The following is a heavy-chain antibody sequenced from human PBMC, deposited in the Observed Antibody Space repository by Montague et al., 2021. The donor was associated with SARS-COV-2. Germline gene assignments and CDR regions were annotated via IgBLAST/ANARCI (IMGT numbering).Heavy chain of an antibody. CDR1: GFTFSSYA. CDR3: ARELPHQDDDS. D-gene: IGHD1-14*01. CDR2: ISYDGSNK. V-gene: IGHV3-30*04. Sequence: SLRLSCAASGFTFSSYAMHWVRQAPGKGLEWVAVISYDGSNKYYADSVKGRFTISRDNSKNTLYLQMNSLRAEDTAVYYCARELPHQDDDSGGRATLVTV. J-gene: IGHJ4*02.